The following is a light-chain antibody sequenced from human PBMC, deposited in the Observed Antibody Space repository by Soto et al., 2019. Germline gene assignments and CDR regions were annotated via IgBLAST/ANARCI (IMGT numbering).Light chain of an antibody. CDR1: SSDVGAYNY. CDR2: EVN. CDR3: SSYTSGTTLV. V-gene: IGLV2-14*03. J-gene: IGLJ3*02. Sequence: QSVLTQPASVSGSPGQSITISCTGTSSDVGAYNYVSWYQQHPGKVPKLMIYEVNNRPSGVSNRFSGSKSDNTASLTISGLQAEDEADYYCSSYTSGTTLVFGGGTKLTVL.